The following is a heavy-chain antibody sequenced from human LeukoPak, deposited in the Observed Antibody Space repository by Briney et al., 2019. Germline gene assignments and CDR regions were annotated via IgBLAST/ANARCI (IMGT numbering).Heavy chain of an antibody. V-gene: IGHV1-46*01. CDR2: INPSGGST. CDR1: GYTFTSYY. J-gene: IGHJ3*02. CDR3: ARDGSGNAFDI. D-gene: IGHD1-26*01. Sequence: ASVKVSCKASGYTFTSYYMHWVRQAPGQGLEWMGIINPSGGSTSYAQKFQGRVTVTRDTSTSTVYMELSSLRSEDTAVYYCARDGSGNAFDIWGQGTMVTVSS.